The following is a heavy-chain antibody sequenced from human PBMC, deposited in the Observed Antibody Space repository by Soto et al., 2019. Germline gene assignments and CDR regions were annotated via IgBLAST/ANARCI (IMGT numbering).Heavy chain of an antibody. J-gene: IGHJ4*02. V-gene: IGHV4-39*01. D-gene: IGHD6-13*01. CDR3: ARGVGIQQQLTTFDY. CDR2: IYYSGST. Sequence: PSETLSLTCTVSGGSISSSSYYWGWIRQPPGKGLEWIGSIYYSGSTYYNPSLKSRVTISVDTSKNQFSLKLSSVTAADTAVYYCARGVGIQQQLTTFDYWGQGTLVTVSS. CDR1: GGSISSSSYY.